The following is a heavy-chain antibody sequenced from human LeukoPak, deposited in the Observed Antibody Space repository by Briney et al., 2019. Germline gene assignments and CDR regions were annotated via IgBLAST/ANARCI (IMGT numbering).Heavy chain of an antibody. CDR2: INHSGNT. CDR1: GGSISSSSYY. J-gene: IGHJ5*02. Sequence: SETLSLTCTVSGGSISSSSYYWGWIRQPPGKGLEWIGEINHSGNTNYNPSLKSRVTISGDTSENQFSLKLSSVTAADTAVYYCAREDGAWGQGTLVTVSS. D-gene: IGHD4-17*01. CDR3: AREDGA. V-gene: IGHV4-39*07.